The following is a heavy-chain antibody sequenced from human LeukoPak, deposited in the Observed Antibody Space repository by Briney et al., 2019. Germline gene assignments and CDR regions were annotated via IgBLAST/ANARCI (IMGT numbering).Heavy chain of an antibody. CDR3: ARVALGSWYFDL. Sequence: GASVKVSCKSSGFTFTSYNIHWVRQAPGQGLEWMGWISTYNGNTSYAQKFQGRVTLTTDTSTSTAYMDLRSLRSDDTAVYHCARVALGSWYFDLWGRGTLVTVSS. CDR1: GFTFTSYN. V-gene: IGHV1-18*04. CDR2: ISTYNGNT. D-gene: IGHD2-15*01. J-gene: IGHJ2*01.